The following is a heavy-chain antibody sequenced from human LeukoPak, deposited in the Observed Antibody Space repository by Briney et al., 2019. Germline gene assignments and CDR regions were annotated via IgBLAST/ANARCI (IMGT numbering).Heavy chain of an antibody. D-gene: IGHD3-22*01. V-gene: IGHV5-51*01. CDR2: IFPGDSNT. J-gene: IGHJ4*02. CDR1: GYPFTTYW. Sequence: GESLKISCKGSGYPFTTYWIGWVRQMPGKGLEWMGIIFPGDSNTRYSPSFHGRVTISADKPISTAYLQWSSLKASDTAMYYCARLDISGYYYIDYWGQGTLVTVSS. CDR3: ARLDISGYYYIDY.